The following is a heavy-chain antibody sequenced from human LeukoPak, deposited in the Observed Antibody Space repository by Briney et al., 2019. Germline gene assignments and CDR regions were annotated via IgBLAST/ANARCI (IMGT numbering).Heavy chain of an antibody. Sequence: SETLSLTCTVSGGSISSGDYYWSWIRQPPGKGLEWIGYIYYSGSTYYNPSLKSRVTISVDTPKNQFSLKLSSVTAADTAVYYCARADYYDSSDPFDIWGQGTMVTVSS. CDR1: GGSISSGDYY. D-gene: IGHD3-22*01. V-gene: IGHV4-30-4*08. CDR2: IYYSGST. CDR3: ARADYYDSSDPFDI. J-gene: IGHJ3*02.